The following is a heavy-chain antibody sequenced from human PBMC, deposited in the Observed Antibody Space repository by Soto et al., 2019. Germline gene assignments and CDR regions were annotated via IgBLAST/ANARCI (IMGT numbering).Heavy chain of an antibody. J-gene: IGHJ4*02. Sequence: EVQLLESGGGLVQPGGSLRLSCAASGFTFSSYAMSWVRQAPGKGLEWVSAISGSGGSTYYADSVKGRFTISRDNSKNTLYLQMNSLRAEDTAVYYCAKEVLTGSRYGFLDYFDYWGQGTLVTVSS. V-gene: IGHV3-23*01. CDR3: AKEVLTGSRYGFLDYFDY. D-gene: IGHD3-10*01. CDR2: ISGSGGST. CDR1: GFTFSSYA.